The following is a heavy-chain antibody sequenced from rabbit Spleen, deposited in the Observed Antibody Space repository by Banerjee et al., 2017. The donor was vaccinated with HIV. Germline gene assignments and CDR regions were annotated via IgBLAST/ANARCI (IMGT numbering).Heavy chain of an antibody. Sequence: QSLEESGGDLVKPGASLTLTCTASEFSFSSRYYMCWVLQGPGKGLEWIACIVAGSSGTTYNGSWAKGRYTIAKTSSTLVTLQMTSRRAADKASYFCARDAGTSFSTYGMDLLGSWTLVTV. V-gene: IGHV1S40*01. CDR2: IVAGSSGTT. CDR3: ARDAGTSFSTYGMDL. D-gene: IGHD8-1*01. J-gene: IGHJ6*01. CDR1: EFSFSSRYY.